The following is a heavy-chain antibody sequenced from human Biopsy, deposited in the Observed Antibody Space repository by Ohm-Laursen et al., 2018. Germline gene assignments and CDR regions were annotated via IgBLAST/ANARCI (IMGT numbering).Heavy chain of an antibody. CDR3: ARDRYYGSESYYSHYNMDV. CDR1: GFTFSSYG. J-gene: IGHJ6*02. D-gene: IGHD3-10*01. CDR2: IWYDGSNK. Sequence: SLRLSCTASGFTFSSYGIHWVRQAPGKGLEWVAVIWYDGSNKYSADSVKGRFSISRDNSKNTVYLQMNSLRAADTDVYYCARDRYYGSESYYSHYNMDVWGQGTTVSVSS. V-gene: IGHV3-33*01.